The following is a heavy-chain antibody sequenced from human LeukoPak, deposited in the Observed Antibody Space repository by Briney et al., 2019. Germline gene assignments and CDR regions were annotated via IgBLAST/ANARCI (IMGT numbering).Heavy chain of an antibody. V-gene: IGHV4-39*01. CDR2: TFYSGST. CDR3: ARATGFSSGCYRYFDY. J-gene: IGHJ4*02. CDR1: GGSISSSSYY. D-gene: IGHD6-19*01. Sequence: SETLSLTCSVSGGSISSSSYYWGWIRQPPGKGLEWIVRTFYSGSTCYNASLQSRVTMSVDTSKNQFSLKLTSVTAADTAVYYCARATGFSSGCYRYFDYWGQGTLVTVSS.